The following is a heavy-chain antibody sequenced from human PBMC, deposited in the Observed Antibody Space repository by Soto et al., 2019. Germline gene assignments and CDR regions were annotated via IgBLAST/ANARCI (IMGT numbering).Heavy chain of an antibody. Sequence: SETLSLTCTVSGGSISSSSYYWGWIRQPPGKGLEWIGSIYYSGSTYYNPSLKSRVTISVDTSKNQFSLKLSSVTAADTAVYYCASTDRSGYEYYYYYGMEVWGQGTTVTVSS. CDR1: GGSISSSSYY. D-gene: IGHD5-12*01. J-gene: IGHJ6*02. V-gene: IGHV4-39*01. CDR3: ASTDRSGYEYYYYYGMEV. CDR2: IYYSGST.